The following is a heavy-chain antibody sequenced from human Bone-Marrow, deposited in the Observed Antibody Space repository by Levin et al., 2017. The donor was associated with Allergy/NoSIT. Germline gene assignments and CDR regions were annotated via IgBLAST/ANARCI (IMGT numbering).Heavy chain of an antibody. CDR3: ARDMSSTVTTSWFDP. Sequence: SVKVSCKASGDTFSSYTINWVRQAPGQGFEWMGQIIPIFDMTNYAQKFQGRVTLIADEVTSTVYMELRNLTPEDTALYYCARDMSSTVTTSWFDPWGRGTQVTVSS. J-gene: IGHJ5*02. CDR1: GDTFSSYT. V-gene: IGHV1-69*13. CDR2: IIPIFDMT. D-gene: IGHD4-17*01.